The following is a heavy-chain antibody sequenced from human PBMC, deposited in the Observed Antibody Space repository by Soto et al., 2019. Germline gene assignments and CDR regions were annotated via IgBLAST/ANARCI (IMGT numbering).Heavy chain of an antibody. J-gene: IGHJ6*02. Sequence: VASVKVSCKASGGTFSSYAISWVRQAPGQGLEWMGGIIPIFGTANYAQKFQGRVTITADKSTSTAYMELSSLRSEDTAVYYCARDLNYDFWSGYRHYGMDVWGQGTTVTVSS. V-gene: IGHV1-69*06. D-gene: IGHD3-3*01. CDR2: IIPIFGTA. CDR3: ARDLNYDFWSGYRHYGMDV. CDR1: GGTFSSYA.